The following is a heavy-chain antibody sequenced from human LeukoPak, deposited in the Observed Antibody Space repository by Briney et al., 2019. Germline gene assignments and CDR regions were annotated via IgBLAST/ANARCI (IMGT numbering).Heavy chain of an antibody. Sequence: SEALSLTCAVYGGSFSGHYWSWIRQPPGKGLEWIGEINHSGSTNYNPSLKSRVTISVDTSKNQFSLKLSSVTAADTAVYYCARAPYYDFWSSYPTKLRANWFDPWGQGTLVTVSS. CDR3: ARAPYYDFWSSYPTKLRANWFDP. J-gene: IGHJ5*02. V-gene: IGHV4-34*01. CDR1: GGSFSGHY. CDR2: INHSGST. D-gene: IGHD3-3*01.